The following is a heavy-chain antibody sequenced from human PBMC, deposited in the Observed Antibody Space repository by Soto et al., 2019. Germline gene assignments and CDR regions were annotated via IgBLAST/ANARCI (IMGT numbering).Heavy chain of an antibody. CDR3: ARDSRGYCSATTCYKSAYYYYGMDV. J-gene: IGHJ6*02. D-gene: IGHD2-2*01. Sequence: SETLSLTCTVSGGSITSGDYHWTWIRQPPGKGLEWIGFIYSSGSTSYNPSLKSRLTISVDTSKNRFSLKLSSVTAADTAVYYCARDSRGYCSATTCYKSAYYYYGMDVWGPGTTVTV. V-gene: IGHV4-30-4*01. CDR2: IYSSGST. CDR1: GGSITSGDYH.